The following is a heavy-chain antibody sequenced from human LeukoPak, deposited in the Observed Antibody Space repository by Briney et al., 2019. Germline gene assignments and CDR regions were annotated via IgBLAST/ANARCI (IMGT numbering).Heavy chain of an antibody. CDR1: GGSFSGYY. J-gene: IGHJ6*02. CDR3: ARGRLVPHYYYYGMDV. Sequence: SSETLSLTCAVYGGSFSGYYWSWIRQPPGKGLEWIGEINHSGSTNYNPSLKSRVTISVDTSKNQFSLKLSSVTAADTAVYYCARGRLVPHYYYYGMDVWGQGTTVTVSS. D-gene: IGHD2-8*02. CDR2: INHSGST. V-gene: IGHV4-34*01.